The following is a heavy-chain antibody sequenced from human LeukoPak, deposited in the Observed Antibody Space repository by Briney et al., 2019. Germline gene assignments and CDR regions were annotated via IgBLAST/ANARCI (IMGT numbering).Heavy chain of an antibody. CDR2: ISSSSGYI. Sequence: GGSLRLSCAASGFTFSSYSMNWVRQAPGKGLEWVSSISSSSGYIYYADSVKGRFTISRDNAKNSLYLQMNTLRAEDTAVYYCARDPGYGSDWYFDLWGRGTLVTVPS. J-gene: IGHJ2*01. CDR3: ARDPGYGSDWYFDL. CDR1: GFTFSSYS. V-gene: IGHV3-21*01. D-gene: IGHD3-10*01.